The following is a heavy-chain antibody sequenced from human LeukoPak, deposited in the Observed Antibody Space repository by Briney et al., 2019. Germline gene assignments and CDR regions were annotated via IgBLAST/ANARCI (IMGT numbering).Heavy chain of an antibody. D-gene: IGHD4-11*01. J-gene: IGHJ4*02. V-gene: IGHV1-2*02. Sequence: ASVKVSCKSSGYTFTDYNMHWVRQAPGQGPEWMGWMSPHSGDTNYAQKFRGRVTMTRDTSITTAYMELTSLTSDDTAVYYCVRDLYMASPSPDYWGRGTLVTVSS. CDR2: MSPHSGDT. CDR1: GYTFTDYN. CDR3: VRDLYMASPSPDY.